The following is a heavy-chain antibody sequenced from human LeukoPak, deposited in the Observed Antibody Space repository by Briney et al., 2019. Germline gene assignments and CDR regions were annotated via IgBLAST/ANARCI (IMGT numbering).Heavy chain of an antibody. J-gene: IGHJ5*02. D-gene: IGHD2-15*01. CDR2: INHSGST. Sequence: PSETLSLTCAVYGGSFSGYYWSWIRQPPGKGLEWIGEINHSGSTNYNPSLKSRVTISVDTSKNQFSLKLSSVTAADTAVYYCAGGNRVGIVVVVAATRRGNWFDPWGQGTLVTVSS. CDR3: AGGNRVGIVVVVAATRRGNWFDP. V-gene: IGHV4-34*01. CDR1: GGSFSGYY.